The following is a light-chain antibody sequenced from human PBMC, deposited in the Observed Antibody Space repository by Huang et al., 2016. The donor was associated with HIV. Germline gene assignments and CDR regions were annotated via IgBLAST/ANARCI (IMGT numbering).Light chain of an antibody. V-gene: IGKV4-1*01. CDR1: QSVLHPNNRNY. Sequence: DIVMTQYPDSLAVFLAEQATINCKSSQSVLHPNNRNYLAWYQQRQGQTSKLLIYWASTRESGVPDRFSGDGSGSTFTLTISSLQAEDVAVYYCQQYSSTPLTFGGGTKVEI. CDR2: WAS. J-gene: IGKJ4*01. CDR3: QQYSSTPLT.